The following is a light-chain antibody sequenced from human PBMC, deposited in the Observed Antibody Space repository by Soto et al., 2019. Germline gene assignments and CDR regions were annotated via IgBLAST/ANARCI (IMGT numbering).Light chain of an antibody. CDR2: DNY. Sequence: QSVLTQPPSVSAAPGQTVTISCSGSSPYFGIRFVSWYQQVPGAAPKLLIYDNYKRPSGIPDRFSGSKSGTSATLDITGLQTGDEADYYCGSWDNSGGVFGGGTKVTVL. CDR3: GSWDNSGGV. CDR1: SPYFGIRF. J-gene: IGLJ3*02. V-gene: IGLV1-51*01.